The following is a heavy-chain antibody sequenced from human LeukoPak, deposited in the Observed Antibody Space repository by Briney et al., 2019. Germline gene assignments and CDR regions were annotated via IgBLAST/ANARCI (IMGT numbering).Heavy chain of an antibody. J-gene: IGHJ4*02. Sequence: GGSLRLSCAASGFTVSSNYMSWVRQAPGKGLEWVSVIYSGGSTYYADSVKGRFTISRDNSKNTLYLQMNSLRAEDTAVYYCARGAPRWELLSAPIDYWGQGTLVTVSS. D-gene: IGHD1-26*01. V-gene: IGHV3-53*01. CDR2: IYSGGST. CDR3: ARGAPRWELLSAPIDY. CDR1: GFTVSSNY.